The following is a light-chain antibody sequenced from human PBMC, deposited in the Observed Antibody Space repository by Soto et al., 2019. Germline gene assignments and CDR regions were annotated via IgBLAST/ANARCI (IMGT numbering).Light chain of an antibody. CDR1: SSNIGSHS. CDR2: RSS. V-gene: IGLV1-44*01. Sequence: QSVLTQPPSASGTPGQRVTISCSGSSSNIGSHSVNWYQQLPGMAPKLLIYRSSQRPSGVPDRFSGSKSGTSGSLAISGLQSGVEADYYCAAWDDSLNGPVFGGGTKLTVL. J-gene: IGLJ3*02. CDR3: AAWDDSLNGPV.